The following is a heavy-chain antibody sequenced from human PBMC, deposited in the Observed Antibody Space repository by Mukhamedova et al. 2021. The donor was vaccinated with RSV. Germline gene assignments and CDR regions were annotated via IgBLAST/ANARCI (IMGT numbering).Heavy chain of an antibody. J-gene: IGHJ3*02. CDR3: ARLQDVFGYVAAFDI. Sequence: ISRDNSKNTLYLQMNSLRAEDTAVYYCARLQDVFGYVAAFDIWGQGTMVTVSS. D-gene: IGHD3-16*01. V-gene: IGHV3-30*01.